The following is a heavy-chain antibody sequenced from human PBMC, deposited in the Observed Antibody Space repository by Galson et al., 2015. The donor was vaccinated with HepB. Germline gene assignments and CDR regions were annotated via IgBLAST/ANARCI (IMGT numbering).Heavy chain of an antibody. CDR2: IGTAGDP. CDR3: ARGGYYYDSSGYQECYFDY. D-gene: IGHD3-22*01. J-gene: IGHJ4*02. V-gene: IGHV3-13*05. CDR1: GFTFSSYD. Sequence: SLRLSCAASGFTFSSYDMHWVRQATGKGLEWVSAIGTAGDPYYPGSVKGGFTISRKNAKNSLHLQMNSLRAGDTAVYYCARGGYYYDSSGYQECYFDYWGQGTLVTVSS.